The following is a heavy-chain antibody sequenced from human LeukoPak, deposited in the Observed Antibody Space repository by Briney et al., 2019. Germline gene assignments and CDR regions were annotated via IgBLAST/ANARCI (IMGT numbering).Heavy chain of an antibody. J-gene: IGHJ4*02. CDR2: IYYSGST. Sequence: SETLSLTCTVSAGSISSSSYYWGWIRQPPGKGLEWIGSIYYSGSTYYNPSLKSRGTISVDTSKNQFSLKLSSVTAADTAVYYCARVAVVVPAAMPGQSFLEWLPYAPNFDYWGQGTLVTVSS. D-gene: IGHD2-2*01. CDR1: AGSISSSSYY. CDR3: ARVAVVVPAAMPGQSFLEWLPYAPNFDY. V-gene: IGHV4-39*07.